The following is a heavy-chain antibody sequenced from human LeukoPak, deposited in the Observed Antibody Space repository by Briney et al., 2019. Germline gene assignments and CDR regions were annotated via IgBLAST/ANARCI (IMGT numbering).Heavy chain of an antibody. V-gene: IGHV5-51*01. CDR3: ARQRTYYDFWSGYLSRTFDI. Sequence: GESLKISCKGFGYTFTSYWIGWVRQIPGKGLEWMGIIYPGDSDTRYSPSFQGQVTISADKSISTAYLQWSSLKASDTAMYYCARQRTYYDFWSGYLSRTFDIWGQGTMVTVSS. CDR2: IYPGDSDT. J-gene: IGHJ3*02. CDR1: GYTFTSYW. D-gene: IGHD3-3*01.